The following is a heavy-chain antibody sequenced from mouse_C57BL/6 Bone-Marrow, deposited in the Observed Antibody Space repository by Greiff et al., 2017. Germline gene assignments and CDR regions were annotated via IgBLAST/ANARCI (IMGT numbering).Heavy chain of an antibody. V-gene: IGHV1-80*01. J-gene: IGHJ2*01. Sequence: VKVVESGAELVKPGASVKISCKASGYAFSSYWMNWVKQRPGKGLEWIGQIYPGDGDTNYNGKFKGKATLTADKSSSTAYMQLSSLTSEDSAVYFCARFITTVVCFDDWGQGTTLTVSS. CDR1: GYAFSSYW. CDR2: IYPGDGDT. CDR3: ARFITTVVCFDD. D-gene: IGHD1-1*01.